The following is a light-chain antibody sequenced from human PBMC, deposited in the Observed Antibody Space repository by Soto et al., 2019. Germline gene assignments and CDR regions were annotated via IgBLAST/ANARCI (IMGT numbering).Light chain of an antibody. J-gene: IGLJ3*02. V-gene: IGLV1-40*01. CDR2: GHN. Sequence: QSVLTQPPSVSGAPGQRVTISCTGSTTNIGAGYEVHWYQQRPGTAPKLLVSGHNIRPSGVPDRFYGSKSGTSASLAITGXXXEDEADYYXXXYDSSLXGSGVFGXG. CDR3: XXYDSSLXGSGV. CDR1: TTNIGAGYE.